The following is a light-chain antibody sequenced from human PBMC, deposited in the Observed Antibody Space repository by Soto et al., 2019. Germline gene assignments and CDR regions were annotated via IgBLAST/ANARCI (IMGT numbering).Light chain of an antibody. J-gene: IGLJ1*01. V-gene: IGLV2-8*01. CDR3: SSYAGSSDYYV. CDR1: SSDVGSYNS. Sequence: QSVLTQPPSASGSPGQSVTISCTGTSSDVGSYNSVSWYQHHPGKAPKLMIYEVSKRPSGVPARFSGSKSGNTASLTVSGLQPEDEADYYCSSYAGSSDYYVFVTGTKVTVL. CDR2: EVS.